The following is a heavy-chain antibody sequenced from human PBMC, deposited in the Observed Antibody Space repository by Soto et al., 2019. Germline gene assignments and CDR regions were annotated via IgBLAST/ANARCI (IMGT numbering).Heavy chain of an antibody. CDR2: IYPSGST. J-gene: IGHJ3*02. V-gene: IGHV4-30-2*01. CDR3: ARRFCVSTTCFDAFDI. CDR1: GGSISSGYNS. Sequence: QLQLQESGSGLVKPSQTLSLTCAVSGGSISSGYNSWTWIRQPPGQGLEWIGYIYPSGSTYYNPSLKSRVTISVDRSKNQFSLKLRSVTAADTAVYYCARRFCVSTTCFDAFDIWGQGTMVTVSS. D-gene: IGHD2-2*01.